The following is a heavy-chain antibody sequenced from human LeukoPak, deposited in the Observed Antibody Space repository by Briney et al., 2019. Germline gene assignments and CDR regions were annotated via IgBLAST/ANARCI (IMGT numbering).Heavy chain of an antibody. Sequence: GGSLRLSCAASGFIFDDYAMHWVRQAPGKGLEWVSLITWDGGSTYYADSVKGRFTISRDNSKNSLSLQMNNLRAEDTALYYCTKGTSSWHEFDYWGQGTLVTVSS. D-gene: IGHD6-13*01. CDR1: GFIFDDYA. J-gene: IGHJ4*02. CDR3: TKGTSSWHEFDY. V-gene: IGHV3-43D*03. CDR2: ITWDGGST.